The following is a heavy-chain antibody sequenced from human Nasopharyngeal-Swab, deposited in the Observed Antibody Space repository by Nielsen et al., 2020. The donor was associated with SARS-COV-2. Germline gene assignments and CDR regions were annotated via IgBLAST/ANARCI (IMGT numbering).Heavy chain of an antibody. CDR1: GSTFRRCS. CDR3: AKESGSYLYYYYGMDV. D-gene: IGHD1-26*01. CDR2: ISASGSST. Sequence: GESLKISCAATGSTFRRCSMSWVRQAPGKGLEWVSAISASGSSTYYADSVKGRFTIYRDNSQNTLYLQMSSLRVEDTAVYYCAKESGSYLYYYYGMDVWGQGTTVTVSS. V-gene: IGHV3-23*01. J-gene: IGHJ6*02.